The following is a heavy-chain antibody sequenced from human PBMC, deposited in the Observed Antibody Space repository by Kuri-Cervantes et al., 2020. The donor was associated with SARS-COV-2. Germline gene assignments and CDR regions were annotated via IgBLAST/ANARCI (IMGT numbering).Heavy chain of an antibody. CDR1: GFTFSNAW. V-gene: IGHV3-7*01. CDR3: AKDSLLEVKFDY. D-gene: IGHD1-1*01. J-gene: IGHJ4*02. Sequence: GESLKISCAASGFTFSNAWMSWVRQAPGKGLEWVANIKQDGSEKYYADSVKGRFTISRDNSKNTLYLQMNSLRAEDTAVYYCAKDSLLEVKFDYWGQGTLVTVSS. CDR2: IKQDGSEK.